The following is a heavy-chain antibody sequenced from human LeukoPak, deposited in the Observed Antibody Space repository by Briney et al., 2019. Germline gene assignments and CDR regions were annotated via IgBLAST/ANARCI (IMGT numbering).Heavy chain of an antibody. D-gene: IGHD3-10*01. V-gene: IGHV3-23*01. CDR2: ISADGQVT. J-gene: IGHJ4*02. Sequence: TGGSLRLSCAGSGFAFGTYAMSWVRQAPGMGLEWVSSISADGQVTYYADSVEGRFTVSRDNSKSTLYLQLNSLRAEDTATYYCARDPYNTILYRLAHCGQGTLVTVSS. CDR1: GFAFGTYA. CDR3: ARDPYNTILYRLAH.